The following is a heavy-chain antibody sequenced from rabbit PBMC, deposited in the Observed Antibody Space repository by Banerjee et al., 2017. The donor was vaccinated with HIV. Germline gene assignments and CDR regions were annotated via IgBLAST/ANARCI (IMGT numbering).Heavy chain of an antibody. V-gene: IGHV1S45*01. CDR1: GLTISSSYW. CDR2: IYIDSSSSYGT. CDR3: ARGWYYWNL. Sequence: QEQLEESGGDLVKPEGSLTLTCKASGLTISSSYWICWVRQAPGKGLEWIACIYIDSSSSYGTHYASWAKGRFTISKTSSTTVTLQMTSLTAADTATYFCARGWYYWNLWGPGTLVTVS. J-gene: IGHJ4*01. D-gene: IGHD1-1*01.